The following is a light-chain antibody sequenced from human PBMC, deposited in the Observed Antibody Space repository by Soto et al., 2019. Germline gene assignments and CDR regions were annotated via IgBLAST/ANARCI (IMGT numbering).Light chain of an antibody. CDR1: SSNIGNNY. CDR2: DND. V-gene: IGLV1-51*01. CDR3: GTWDNSLGDGHVV. J-gene: IGLJ2*01. Sequence: QSALTQPLSVSAAPGQKVTISCSGGSSNIGNNYVSWYQQLPVTAPKLLIYDNDKRPSGIPDRFSGSKSGTSATLGITGLQTGDEADYYCGTWDNSLGDGHVVFGGGTKLTVL.